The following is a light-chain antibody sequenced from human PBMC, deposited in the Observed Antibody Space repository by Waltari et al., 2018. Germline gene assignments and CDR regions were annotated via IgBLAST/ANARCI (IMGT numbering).Light chain of an antibody. CDR3: ATWDDNLERV. Sequence: QSVLTQPRSASGTPGQGVNISCSGRNSNIGSNNVKWYQQFPGPAPKLIIYRNNQRPSVVPDRFSGSKSVNSASLAISGLRSEDESHYYCATWDDNLERVFGGGTKLTVL. J-gene: IGLJ3*02. CDR2: RNN. V-gene: IGLV1-47*01. CDR1: NSNIGSNN.